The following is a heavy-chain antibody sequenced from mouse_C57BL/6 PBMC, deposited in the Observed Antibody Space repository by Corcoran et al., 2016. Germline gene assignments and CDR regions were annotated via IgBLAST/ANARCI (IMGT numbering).Heavy chain of an antibody. CDR2: INTYSGVP. J-gene: IGHJ1*03. V-gene: IGHV9-3*01. D-gene: IGHD1-1*01. CDR3: ARSAITKGYFDV. CDR1: GYTFTTYG. Sequence: QIQLVQSGPELKKPGETVKISCKASGYTFTTYGMSWVKQAPGKGLKWMGWINTYSGVPTYADDFKGRFAFSLETSASTAYLQINNLKNEDTATYFCARSAITKGYFDVWGTGTTVTVSS.